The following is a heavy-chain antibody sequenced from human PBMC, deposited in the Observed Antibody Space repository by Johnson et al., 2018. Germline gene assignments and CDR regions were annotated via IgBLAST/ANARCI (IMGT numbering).Heavy chain of an antibody. CDR3: ARDSRAGAGSRHAFDI. D-gene: IGHD2-15*01. CDR1: GFXFSSYA. Sequence: VQSGGSLRLXCAASGFXFSSYAMSWVRQAPGKGLEWVSAISGSGGSTYYADSVKGRFTISRDNSKNTLYLQMNSLRAEDTAVYNCARDSRAGAGSRHAFDIWGQGTMVTVSS. V-gene: IGHV3-23*01. J-gene: IGHJ3*02. CDR2: ISGSGGST.